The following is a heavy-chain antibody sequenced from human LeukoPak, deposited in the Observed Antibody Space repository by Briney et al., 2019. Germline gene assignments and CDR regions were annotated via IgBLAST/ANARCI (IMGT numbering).Heavy chain of an antibody. J-gene: IGHJ4*02. Sequence: PSETLSLTCTVSGGSISSYYWSWIRQPPGKGLEWIGYIYYSGSTNYNPSLKSRVTISVDTSKNQFSLKLSSVTAADTAVYYCARTQTGYSSSWYMDYWGQGTLVTVSS. CDR2: IYYSGST. V-gene: IGHV4-59*01. CDR1: GGSISSYY. D-gene: IGHD6-13*01. CDR3: ARTQTGYSSSWYMDY.